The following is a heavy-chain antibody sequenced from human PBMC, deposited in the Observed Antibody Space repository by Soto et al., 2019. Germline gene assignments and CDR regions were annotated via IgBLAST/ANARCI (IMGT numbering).Heavy chain of an antibody. D-gene: IGHD2-8*01. J-gene: IGHJ4*02. CDR2: INAGTGNT. CDR3: AKYCSSDVCFDY. V-gene: IGHV1-3*01. CDR1: GYTFTNYV. Sequence: ASVKVSCKTFGYTFTNYVIHWVRQAPGQGLEWMGWINAGTGNTKYSQKLQDRLTISRDTSAATAYLDLSRLASEDTAVYYCAKYCSSDVCFDYWGQGTLVTVSS.